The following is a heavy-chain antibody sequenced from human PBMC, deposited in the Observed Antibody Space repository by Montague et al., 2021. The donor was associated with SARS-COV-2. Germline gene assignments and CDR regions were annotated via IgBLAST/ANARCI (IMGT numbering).Heavy chain of an antibody. J-gene: IGHJ6*02. CDR1: GGSFSSY. D-gene: IGHD2-21*01. CDR2: ISHGGGT. V-gene: IGHV4-34*01. CDR3: ASHCGGRCYFGMDV. Sequence: SETLSLTCDVYGGSFSSYWRWIRKPPGRSLEWVGQISHGGGTNXXPSPXSGVTISVDTSKNQVSLKLSSVTAADPAVYYCASHCGGRCYFGMDVWGQGTTVTVSS.